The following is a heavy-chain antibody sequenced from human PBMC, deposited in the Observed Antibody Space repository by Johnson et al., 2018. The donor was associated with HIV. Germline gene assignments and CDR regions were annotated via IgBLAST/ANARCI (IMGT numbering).Heavy chain of an antibody. V-gene: IGHV3-30*04. Sequence: QVQLVESGGGVVQPGRSLRLSCAASGFTFSSYTMYWVRQAPGKGLEWVAVISYDGSNEYYADSVKGRFTISRDNSKNTLYLQMNSLRAEDTAVYYCARDIMADTALDPGFAFDIWGQGTMVTVSS. D-gene: IGHD3-16*01. CDR1: GFTFSSYT. J-gene: IGHJ3*02. CDR2: ISYDGSNE. CDR3: ARDIMADTALDPGFAFDI.